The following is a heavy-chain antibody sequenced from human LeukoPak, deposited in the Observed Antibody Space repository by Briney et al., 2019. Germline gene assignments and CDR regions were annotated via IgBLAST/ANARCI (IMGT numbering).Heavy chain of an antibody. Sequence: EASVKVSCKASGYTFTSYYIHWVRQAPGQGLEWMGIINPSGGSTTYAQKFQGRLTMTSATSTSTVYMELSSLRSEDTAVYYCARSAAYYNEADIWGQGTMVTVSS. CDR2: INPSGGST. CDR1: GYTFTSYY. J-gene: IGHJ3*02. CDR3: ARSAAYYNEADI. V-gene: IGHV1-46*01. D-gene: IGHD3-9*01.